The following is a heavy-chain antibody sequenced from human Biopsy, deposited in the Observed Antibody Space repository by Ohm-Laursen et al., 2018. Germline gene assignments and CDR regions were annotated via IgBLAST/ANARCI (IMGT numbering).Heavy chain of an antibody. CDR1: GGTFNNYG. V-gene: IGHV1-69*04. CDR3: ARDKTVLNYYFASDV. CDR2: IISMVGTP. Sequence: SSVKVSCKASGGTFNNYGITWVRQAPGQGLEWVGRIISMVGTPKYAQKFQGRATITVDKSTSTAYLDLSSLKSEDTAVYYCARDKTVLNYYFASDVWGQGTTVTVSS. D-gene: IGHD2/OR15-2a*01. J-gene: IGHJ6*01.